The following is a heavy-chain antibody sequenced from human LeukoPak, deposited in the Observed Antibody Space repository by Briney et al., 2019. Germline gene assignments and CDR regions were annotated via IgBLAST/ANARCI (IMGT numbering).Heavy chain of an antibody. J-gene: IGHJ4*02. CDR3: ARDSGGGNFDY. D-gene: IGHD4-23*01. V-gene: IGHV3-11*01. CDR2: TSSSSGTI. Sequence: PGGSLRLSCAASGFTFSDYYMNWIRQTPGKGLEWIAYTSSSSGTIYYPDSVRDRFTVSRDNARNSLYLQMNSLTAEDTAVYYCARDSGGGNFDYWGQGALVTVSS. CDR1: GFTFSDYY.